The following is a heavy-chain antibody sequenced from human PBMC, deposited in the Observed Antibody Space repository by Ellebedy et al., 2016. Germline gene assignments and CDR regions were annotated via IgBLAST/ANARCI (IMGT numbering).Heavy chain of an antibody. CDR2: INHSGST. V-gene: IGHV4-61*08. Sequence: SETLSLTXTVSGGSISSGGYYWSWIRQPPGKGLEWIGEINHSGSTNYNPSLKSRVTISVDTSKNQFSLKLSSVTAADTAVYYCARGYYDFWSGYYPTNWFDPWGQGTLVTVSS. D-gene: IGHD3-3*01. CDR3: ARGYYDFWSGYYPTNWFDP. CDR1: GGSISSGGYY. J-gene: IGHJ5*02.